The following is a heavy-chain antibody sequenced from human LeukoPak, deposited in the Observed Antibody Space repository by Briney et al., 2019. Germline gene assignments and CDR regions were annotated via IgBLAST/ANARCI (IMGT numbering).Heavy chain of an antibody. CDR3: ARDTRYCSGGSCYPGNWLDP. CDR2: IYHSGST. Sequence: SETLSLTCAVSGGSISSGGYSWSWIRQPPGKGLEWIGYIYHSGSTYYNPSLKSRVTISVDRSKNQFSLKLSSVTAADTAVYYCARDTRYCSGGSCYPGNWLDPWGQGTLVTVSS. J-gene: IGHJ5*02. CDR1: GGSISSGGYS. D-gene: IGHD2-15*01. V-gene: IGHV4-30-2*01.